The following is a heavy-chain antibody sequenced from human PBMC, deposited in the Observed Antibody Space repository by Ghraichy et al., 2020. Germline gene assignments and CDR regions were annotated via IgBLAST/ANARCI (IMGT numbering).Heavy chain of an antibody. J-gene: IGHJ4*02. Sequence: GESLNISCAASGFTLTTYGMHWVRQAPGKGLEWVAVIWYDGTNKYYADSVKGRFTISRDTSKNTLYVQMNSLTAEDTAVYYCARDPSYDFWSASYSYYFDYWGQGTLVTVSS. CDR2: IWYDGTNK. CDR3: ARDPSYDFWSASYSYYFDY. CDR1: GFTLTTYG. V-gene: IGHV3-33*01. D-gene: IGHD3-3*01.